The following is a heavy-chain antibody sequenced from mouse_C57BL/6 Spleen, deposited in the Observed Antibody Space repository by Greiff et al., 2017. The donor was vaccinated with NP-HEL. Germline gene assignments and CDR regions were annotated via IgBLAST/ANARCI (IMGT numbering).Heavy chain of an antibody. J-gene: IGHJ1*03. V-gene: IGHV14-1*01. D-gene: IGHD1-1*01. CDR1: GFNIKDYY. Sequence: VQLQQSGAELVRPGASVKLSCTASGFNIKDYYMHWVKQRPEQGLEWIGRIDPEDGDTEYAPKFQGKATMTADTSSNTAYLQLSSLTSEDTAVYYCTTFYYYGSSFLLGYFDVWVTGTTVTVSS. CDR2: IDPEDGDT. CDR3: TTFYYYGSSFLLGYFDV.